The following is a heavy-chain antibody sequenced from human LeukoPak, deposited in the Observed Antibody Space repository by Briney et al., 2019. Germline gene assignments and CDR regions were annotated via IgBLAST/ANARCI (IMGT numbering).Heavy chain of an antibody. CDR1: GGSISSYY. Sequence: PSETLSLTCTVSGGSISSYYWSWIRQPPGKGLEWIGYIYHSGSTYYNPSLKSRVTISVDRSKNQFSLKLSSVTAADTAVYYCARGPGIAAAGTYYYYGMDVWGQGTLVTVSS. CDR3: ARGPGIAAAGTYYYYGMDV. V-gene: IGHV4-59*12. CDR2: IYHSGST. D-gene: IGHD6-13*01. J-gene: IGHJ6*02.